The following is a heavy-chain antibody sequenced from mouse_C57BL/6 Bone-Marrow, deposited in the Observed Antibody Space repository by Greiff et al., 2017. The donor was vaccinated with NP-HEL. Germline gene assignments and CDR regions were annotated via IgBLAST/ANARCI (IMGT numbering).Heavy chain of an antibody. CDR2: IYPRSGNT. CDR3: ARSGYGNYDWYFDV. Sequence: VKLMESGAELARPGASVKLSCKASGYTFTSYGISWVKQRTGQGLEWIGEIYPRSGNTYYNEKFKGKATLTADKSSSTAYMELRSLTSEDSAVYFCARSGYGNYDWYFDVWGTGTTVTVSS. D-gene: IGHD2-1*01. J-gene: IGHJ1*03. CDR1: GYTFTSYG. V-gene: IGHV1-81*01.